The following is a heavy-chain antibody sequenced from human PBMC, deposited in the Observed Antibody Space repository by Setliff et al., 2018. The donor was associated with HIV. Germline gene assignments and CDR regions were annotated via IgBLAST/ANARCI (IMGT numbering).Heavy chain of an antibody. D-gene: IGHD3-10*01. V-gene: IGHV3-48*01. CDR3: ARGPMVRGVNPIDY. CDR1: GFTFSSYS. CDR2: ISSSSSTI. Sequence: GGSLRLSCAASGFTFSSYSMNWVRQAPGKGLEWVSYISSSSSTIYYADSVKGRFTISRDNAKNSLYLQMNSLRAEDTAVYYCARGPMVRGVNPIDYWGQGTLVTVSS. J-gene: IGHJ4*02.